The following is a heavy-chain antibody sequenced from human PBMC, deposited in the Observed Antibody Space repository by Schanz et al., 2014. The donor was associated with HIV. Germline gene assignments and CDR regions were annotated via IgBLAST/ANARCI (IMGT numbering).Heavy chain of an antibody. CDR3: ARAKWPPRSRHFDF. D-gene: IGHD6-13*01. Sequence: QVQLQQWGAGLLKPSETLSLTCAVYGGSFSGYFWAWIRQPPGKGLEWIGNIHHSGTTYYNPSLKSRVTISADRSKNQLSLNVSFVTAADTAVYYCARAKWPPRSRHFDFWGQGNLVTVS. J-gene: IGHJ4*02. CDR2: IHHSGTT. V-gene: IGHV4-34*01. CDR1: GGSFSGYF.